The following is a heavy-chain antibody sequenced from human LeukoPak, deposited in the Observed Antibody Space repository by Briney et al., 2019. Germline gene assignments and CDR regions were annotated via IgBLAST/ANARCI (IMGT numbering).Heavy chain of an antibody. V-gene: IGHV3-21*01. CDR2: ISSSSSYI. D-gene: IGHD3-22*01. CDR1: GFTFSSYS. J-gene: IGHJ3*02. Sequence: GGSLRLSCAASGFTFSSYSMNWVRQAPGKGLEWVSSISSSSSYIYYADSVKGRFTISRDNAKNSLYLQMNSLRAEDTAVYYCVRDEAIVVVIPFDIWGQGTMVTVSS. CDR3: VRDEAIVVVIPFDI.